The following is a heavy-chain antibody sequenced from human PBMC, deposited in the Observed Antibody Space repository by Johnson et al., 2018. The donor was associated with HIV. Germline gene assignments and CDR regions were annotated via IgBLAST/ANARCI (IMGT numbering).Heavy chain of an antibody. CDR2: INSDGSST. Sequence: VQLVESGGGVVQPGRSLRLSCAASGFTFSSYWMHWVRQAPGKGLVWVSRINSDGSSTSYADSVKGRFTISRDNAKNTLYLQMNSLRAEDTAVYYCARDGLAARVVGAFDIWGQGTMVTVSS. CDR1: GFTFSSYW. D-gene: IGHD6-13*01. CDR3: ARDGLAARVVGAFDI. V-gene: IGHV3-74*01. J-gene: IGHJ3*02.